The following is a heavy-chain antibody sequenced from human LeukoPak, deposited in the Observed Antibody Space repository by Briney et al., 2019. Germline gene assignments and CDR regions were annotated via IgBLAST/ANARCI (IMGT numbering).Heavy chain of an antibody. CDR2: IWYDGSHK. CDR1: GFTFSSYG. V-gene: IGHV3-33*08. Sequence: GGSLRLSCAASGFTFSSYGMHWVRQAPGKGLEWVAVIWYDGSHKYYADSVKGRFTISRDNSKNTLHLQMNSLRAEDTAVYYCARDLLLWFGELSGDSDYWGPGTLVTVAS. D-gene: IGHD3-10*01. CDR3: ARDLLLWFGELSGDSDY. J-gene: IGHJ4*02.